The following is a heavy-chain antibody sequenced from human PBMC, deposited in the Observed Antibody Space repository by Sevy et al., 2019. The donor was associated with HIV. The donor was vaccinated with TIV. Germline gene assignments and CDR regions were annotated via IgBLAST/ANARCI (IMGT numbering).Heavy chain of an antibody. D-gene: IGHD2-15*01. J-gene: IGHJ6*02. Sequence: GGSLRLSCAASGFIFSTYTMTWVRQAPGKGLERVSGISGSGGSTYYADSLKGRFTIFRDNSKSTVHLQMNSLSAEDTAVYYCAKGDRTFYGLDVWGQGTTVTVSS. CDR3: AKGDRTFYGLDV. CDR1: GFIFSTYT. V-gene: IGHV3-23*01. CDR2: ISGSGGST.